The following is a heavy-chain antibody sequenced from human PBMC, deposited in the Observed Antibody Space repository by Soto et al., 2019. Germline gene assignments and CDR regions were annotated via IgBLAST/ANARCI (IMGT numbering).Heavy chain of an antibody. CDR2: ISYDGSNK. Sequence: QVQLLESGGGVVQPGRSLRLSCAASGFTFSSYGMHWVRQAPGQGLEWVAVISYDGSNKYYADSVKGRFTISRDNSKNTLYLQMISLRAEDTAVYYCAKWHSSGYGSFDYWGQGTLVTVSS. J-gene: IGHJ4*02. V-gene: IGHV3-30*18. CDR1: GFTFSSYG. D-gene: IGHD3-22*01. CDR3: AKWHSSGYGSFDY.